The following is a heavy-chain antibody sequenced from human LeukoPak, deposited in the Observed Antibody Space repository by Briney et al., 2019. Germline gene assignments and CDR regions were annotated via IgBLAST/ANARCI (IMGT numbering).Heavy chain of an antibody. J-gene: IGHJ6*03. D-gene: IGHD1-26*01. CDR2: INPSGGST. Sequence: ASVKVSYKASQSLVTSYYMHWVRQAPGQGLEWMGIINPSGGSTSYAQKFQGRVTMTRDTSTSTVYMELSSLRSEDTAVYYCATAEVGATRNYYYMDVWGKGTTVTVSS. CDR1: QSLVTSYY. V-gene: IGHV1-46*03. CDR3: ATAEVGATRNYYYMDV.